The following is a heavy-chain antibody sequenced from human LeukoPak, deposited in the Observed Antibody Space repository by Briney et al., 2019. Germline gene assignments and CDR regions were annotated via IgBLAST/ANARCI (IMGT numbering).Heavy chain of an antibody. CDR3: ARDPCSSTSCYEDAFDI. J-gene: IGHJ3*02. Sequence: GGSLRLSCAASGFTFSTYAMHWVRQAPGKGLEWVAVISYDGSNKYYADSVKGRFTISRDNSKNTLFLQMNSLRAEDTAVYYCARDPCSSTSCYEDAFDIWGQGTMVTASS. V-gene: IGHV3-30-3*01. D-gene: IGHD2-2*01. CDR2: ISYDGSNK. CDR1: GFTFSTYA.